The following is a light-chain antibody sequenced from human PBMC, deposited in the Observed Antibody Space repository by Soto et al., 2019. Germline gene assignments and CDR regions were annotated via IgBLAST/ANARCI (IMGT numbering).Light chain of an antibody. V-gene: IGKV3-15*01. J-gene: IGKJ1*01. CDR3: QQYNKWPRT. CDR1: QSVSST. Sequence: EIVMTQSPATLSASPGERVTLSCRASQSVSSTLAWYQQKPGQAPRLLIYGASTRATGIPARFSGSGSGTEFTLTISSLQSEDFAVYYCQQYNKWPRTFGQGTKVDIK. CDR2: GAS.